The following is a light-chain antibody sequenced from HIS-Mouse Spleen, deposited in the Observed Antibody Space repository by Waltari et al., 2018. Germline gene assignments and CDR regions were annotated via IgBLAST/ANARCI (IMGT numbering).Light chain of an antibody. CDR1: SSNIGAGYD. CDR2: GNS. V-gene: IGLV1-40*01. Sequence: QSVLTQPPSVSGAPGQRVTISCTGSSSNIGAGYDVHWYQQLPGTAPKLLIYGNSNRPSGVPDRFSGSKSGTSASLAITGLQAEDEADYYCQSYDSLNGNYVFGTGTKVTVL. J-gene: IGLJ1*01. CDR3: QSYDSLNGNYV.